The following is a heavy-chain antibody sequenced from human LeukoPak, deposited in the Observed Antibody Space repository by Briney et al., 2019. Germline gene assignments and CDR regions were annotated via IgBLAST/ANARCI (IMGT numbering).Heavy chain of an antibody. CDR1: GGSISSSSYY. J-gene: IGHJ5*02. CDR2: IYYSGST. V-gene: IGHV4-61*05. CDR3: ARHYYSSMVRGYRFDP. D-gene: IGHD3-10*01. Sequence: SETLSLTCTVSGGSISSSSYYWGWIRQPPGKGLEWIGYIYYSGSTNYNPSLKSRVTISVDTSKNQFSLKLSSVTAADTAVYYCARHYYSSMVRGYRFDPWGQGTLVTVSS.